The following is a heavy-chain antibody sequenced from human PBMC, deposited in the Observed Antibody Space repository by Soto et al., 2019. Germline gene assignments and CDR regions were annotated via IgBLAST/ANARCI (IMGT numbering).Heavy chain of an antibody. CDR3: TRPHYVWGSYRSDDY. J-gene: IGHJ4*02. Sequence: EVPLVESGGGLVQPGGSLKLSCAASGFTFSGSAMHWVRQASGKGLEWVGRIRSKANSYATAYAASVKGRFTISRDDSKNTAYLQMNSLKTEDTAVYYCTRPHYVWGSYRSDDYWGQGTLVTVSS. CDR2: IRSKANSYAT. CDR1: GFTFSGSA. D-gene: IGHD3-16*02. V-gene: IGHV3-73*01.